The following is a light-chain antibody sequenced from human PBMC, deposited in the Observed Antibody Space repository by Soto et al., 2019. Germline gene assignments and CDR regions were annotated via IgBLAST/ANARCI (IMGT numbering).Light chain of an antibody. CDR3: QQYTNTNNPLM. V-gene: IGKV1-5*01. Sequence: DIQVTQSPPTLSASVGDRVTITCRASQTISTWMAWYQQKPGKAPKLLVYDASTLQSGVASRFSGSGSGTEFTLIISSLQPDDSATYYCQQYTNTNNPLMFGQGTKVEI. J-gene: IGKJ1*01. CDR1: QTISTW. CDR2: DAS.